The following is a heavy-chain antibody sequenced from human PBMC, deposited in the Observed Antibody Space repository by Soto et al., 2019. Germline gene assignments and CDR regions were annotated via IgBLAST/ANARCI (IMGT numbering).Heavy chain of an antibody. D-gene: IGHD2-8*01. CDR1: GGSISSYY. V-gene: IGHV4-39*07. Sequence: SETLSLTCTVSGGSISSYYWGWIRQPPGKGLEWIGSIYYSGSTYYNPSLKSRVTISVDTSKNQFSLKLRSVTAADAAVYFCVGEMYGGFRFDYWGQGTLVTVSS. CDR2: IYYSGST. CDR3: VGEMYGGFRFDY. J-gene: IGHJ4*02.